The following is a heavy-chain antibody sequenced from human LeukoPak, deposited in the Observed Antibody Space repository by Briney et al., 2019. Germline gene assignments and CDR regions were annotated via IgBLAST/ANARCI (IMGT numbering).Heavy chain of an antibody. CDR2: TYYRSKWYN. CDR3: ARDMVWGSGSRYGMDV. V-gene: IGHV6-1*01. Sequence: SQTLSLTCAISGDSVSSNSAAWNWIRQSPSRGLEWLGRTYYRSKWYNDYAVSVKSRITINPDTSKNQFSLKLSSVTAADTAVYYCARDMVWGSGSRYGMDVWGQGTTVTVSS. J-gene: IGHJ6*02. CDR1: GDSVSSNSAA. D-gene: IGHD3-10*01.